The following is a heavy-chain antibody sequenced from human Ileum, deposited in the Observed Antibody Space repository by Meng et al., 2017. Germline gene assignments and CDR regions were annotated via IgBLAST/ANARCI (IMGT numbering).Heavy chain of an antibody. Sequence: GESLKISCAASGFTVSSYEMNWVRQAPGRGLEWVSYISSTSRTIYYADSVKGRFTISRDNANNSLFLQMNSLRAEDTALYYCVRALRTHGQDFWGQGIQVTVSS. CDR2: ISSTSRTI. CDR3: VRALRTHGQDF. CDR1: GFTVSSYE. D-gene: IGHD1/OR15-1a*01. V-gene: IGHV3-48*03. J-gene: IGHJ4*02.